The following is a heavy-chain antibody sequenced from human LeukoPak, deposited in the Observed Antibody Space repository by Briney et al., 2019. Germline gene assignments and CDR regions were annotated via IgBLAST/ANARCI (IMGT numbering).Heavy chain of an antibody. CDR2: ISSSSSYI. CDR1: GFTFSSYS. J-gene: IGHJ1*01. Sequence: GGSLRLSCAASGFTFSSYSMNWVRQAPGKGLEWVSSISSSSSYIYYADSVKGRFTISRDNAKNSLYLQMNSLRAEDTAVYYCARDGVVEQQLVLFQHWGQGTLVTVSS. V-gene: IGHV3-21*01. D-gene: IGHD6-13*01. CDR3: ARDGVVEQQLVLFQH.